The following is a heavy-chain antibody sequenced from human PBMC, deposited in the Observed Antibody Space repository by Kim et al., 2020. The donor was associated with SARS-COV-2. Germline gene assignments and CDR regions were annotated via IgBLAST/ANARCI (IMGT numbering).Heavy chain of an antibody. Sequence: GGSLRLSCAASGFTFSSYAMHWVRQAPGKGLEWVAVISYDGSNKYYADSVKGRFTISRDNSKNTLYLQMNSLRAEDTAVYYCARDLWGYHAGYYFDYWGQGALVTVSS. CDR1: GFTFSSYA. D-gene: IGHD2-2*01. J-gene: IGHJ4*02. CDR3: ARDLWGYHAGYYFDY. V-gene: IGHV3-30*04. CDR2: ISYDGSNK.